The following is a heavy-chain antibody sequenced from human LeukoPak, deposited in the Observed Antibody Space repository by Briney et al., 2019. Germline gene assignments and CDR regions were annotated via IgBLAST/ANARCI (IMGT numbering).Heavy chain of an antibody. D-gene: IGHD2-2*02. V-gene: IGHV3-30*18. CDR3: AKDLDPYTFIWTPAELDP. CDR2: ISYDGSNK. Sequence: GGSLRLSCAASGFTFSAFGFHWVRQAPGKGLEWVAVISYDGSNKYYADSVKGRFTISRDNSKNTLFLQMNSLRSEDSAVYYCAKDLDPYTFIWTPAELDPWGQGTLVTVSS. J-gene: IGHJ5*02. CDR1: GFTFSAFG.